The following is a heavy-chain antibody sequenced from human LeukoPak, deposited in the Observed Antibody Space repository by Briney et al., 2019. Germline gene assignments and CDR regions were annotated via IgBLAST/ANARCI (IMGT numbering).Heavy chain of an antibody. J-gene: IGHJ3*02. CDR1: DDSIRSSAYY. CDR2: IYYSGST. D-gene: IGHD3-10*01. CDR3: ASEPYGSGSFLGAFDI. Sequence: ETLCLTCAVSDDSIRSSAYYWGCIRQPPGKGLEWIGSIYYSGSTYYNPSLKSRSTISIDTSKNQFSLKLSSVTAADTAVYYCASEPYGSGSFLGAFDIWGQRTLVTVSS. V-gene: IGHV4-39*01.